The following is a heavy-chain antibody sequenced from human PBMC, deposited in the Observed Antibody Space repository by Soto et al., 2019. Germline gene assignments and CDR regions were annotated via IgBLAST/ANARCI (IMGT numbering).Heavy chain of an antibody. CDR2: INHSGST. Sequence: SETLSLTCAVYGGSFSGYYWSWIRQPPGKGLGWIGEINHSGSTNYNPSLKSRVTISVDTSKNQFSLKLSSVTAADTAVYYCARGHSIAARNDAFDIWGQGTMVTVSS. V-gene: IGHV4-34*01. CDR1: GGSFSGYY. J-gene: IGHJ3*02. D-gene: IGHD6-6*01. CDR3: ARGHSIAARNDAFDI.